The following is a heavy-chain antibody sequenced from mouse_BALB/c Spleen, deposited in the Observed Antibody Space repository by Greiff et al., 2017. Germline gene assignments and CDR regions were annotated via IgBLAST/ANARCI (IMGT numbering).Heavy chain of an antibody. CDR3: ARFGYYLYFDY. CDR2: IYPYNGGT. V-gene: IGHV1S29*02. CDR1: GYTFTDYN. Sequence: EVQLHQSGPELVKPGASVKISCKASGYTFTDYNMHWVKQSHGKSLEWIGYIYPYNGGTGYNQKFKSKATLTVDNSSSTAYMELRSLTSEDSAVYYCARFGYYLYFDYWGQGTTLTVSS. J-gene: IGHJ2*01. D-gene: IGHD2-3*01.